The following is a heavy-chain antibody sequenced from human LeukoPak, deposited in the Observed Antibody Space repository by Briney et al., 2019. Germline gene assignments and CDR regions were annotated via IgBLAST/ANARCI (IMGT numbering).Heavy chain of an antibody. D-gene: IGHD3-22*01. V-gene: IGHV3-23*01. CDR3: AKFGTSGYYYDDY. CDR1: GFTFSSYA. Sequence: PGGSLRLSCAASGFTFSSYAMSWVRQAPGKGLEWVSAISGSGGGTYYADSVKGRFTISRDNSKNTLYLQMNSLRAEDTAVYYCAKFGTSGYYYDDYWGQGTLVTVSS. CDR2: ISGSGGGT. J-gene: IGHJ4*02.